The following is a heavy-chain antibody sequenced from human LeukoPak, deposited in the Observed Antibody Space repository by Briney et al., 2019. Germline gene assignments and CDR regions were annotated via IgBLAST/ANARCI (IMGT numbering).Heavy chain of an antibody. CDR3: ARVLDHGSY. V-gene: IGHV3-30*03. CDR1: GFTFSSYG. Sequence: GRSLRLSCAASGFTFSSYGMHWVRQAPGKGLEWVAVISYDGSNKYYADSVKGRFTISRDNSKNTLYLQMNSLRAEDTAVYYCARVLDHGSYWGQGTLVTVSS. CDR2: ISYDGSNK. J-gene: IGHJ4*02. D-gene: IGHD3/OR15-3a*01.